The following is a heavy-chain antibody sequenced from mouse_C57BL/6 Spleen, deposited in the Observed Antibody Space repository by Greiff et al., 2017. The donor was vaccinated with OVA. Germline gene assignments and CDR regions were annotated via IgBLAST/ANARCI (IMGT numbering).Heavy chain of an antibody. V-gene: IGHV1-64*01. CDR2: IHPNSGST. D-gene: IGHD2-4*01. CDR1: GYTFTSYW. Sequence: QVQLKQPGAELVKPGASVKLSCKASGYTFTSYWMHWVKQRPGQGLEWIGMIHPNSGSTNYNEKFKSKATLTVDKSSSTAYMQLSSLTSEDSAVYYCARLRNYEWFAYWGQGTLVTVSA. CDR3: ARLRNYEWFAY. J-gene: IGHJ3*01.